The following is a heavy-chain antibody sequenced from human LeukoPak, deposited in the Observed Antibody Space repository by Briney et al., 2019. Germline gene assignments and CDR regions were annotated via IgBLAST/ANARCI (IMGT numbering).Heavy chain of an antibody. J-gene: IGHJ4*02. CDR1: GFTFSSYW. Sequence: PWGSLRLSCAASGFTFSSYWMHWVRQAPGKGLVWVSRINSGGSSTSYADSVKGRFTNSRDNAKNTLYLQMNSLRAEDTAVYYCARGVRYCSSTSCYAAGDYWGQGTLVTVSS. CDR3: ARGVRYCSSTSCYAAGDY. CDR2: INSGGSST. D-gene: IGHD2-2*01. V-gene: IGHV3-74*01.